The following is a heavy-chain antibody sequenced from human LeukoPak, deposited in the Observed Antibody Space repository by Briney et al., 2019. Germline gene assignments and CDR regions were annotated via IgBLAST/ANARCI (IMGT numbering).Heavy chain of an antibody. CDR3: AKDHLSVRYYDSSGYLSLPDY. Sequence: GGSLRLSCAASGFTFSSYGMHWVRQAPGKGLEWVAFIRYDGSNKYYADSVKGRFTISRDNSKNTLYLQMNSLRAEDTAVYYCAKDHLSVRYYDSSGYLSLPDYWGQGTLVTVSS. V-gene: IGHV3-30*02. J-gene: IGHJ4*02. CDR2: IRYDGSNK. CDR1: GFTFSSYG. D-gene: IGHD3-22*01.